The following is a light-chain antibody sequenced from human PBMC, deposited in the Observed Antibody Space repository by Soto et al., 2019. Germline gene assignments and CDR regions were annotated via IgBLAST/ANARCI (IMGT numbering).Light chain of an antibody. CDR3: QQYNNYSGT. CDR2: KAS. CDR1: QSITSG. J-gene: IGKJ2*01. V-gene: IGKV1-5*03. Sequence: DIQMTQSPSTLSASVGDRVTITCRASQSITSGLAWYQQKPGKAPKLLIYKASSLESGVPSRFSGSGSGTEFTLTISSLQPADFATYYCQQYNNYSGTFGQGTKLEIK.